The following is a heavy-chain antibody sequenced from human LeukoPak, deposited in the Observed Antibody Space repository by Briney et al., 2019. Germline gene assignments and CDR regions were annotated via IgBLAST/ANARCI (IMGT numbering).Heavy chain of an antibody. D-gene: IGHD1-26*01. CDR2: IYYSGST. CDR1: GXSISSYL. V-gene: IGHV4-59*01. J-gene: IGHJ4*02. CDR3: ARGQYSGSCFDN. Sequence: SETLSLTCTVSGXSISSYLWSWIRQPPGKGLEWIGYIYYSGSTNYNPSLKSRVTILVDTSKNQFSLKVSSVTAADTAVYYCARGQYSGSCFDNWGQGRLVTVSS.